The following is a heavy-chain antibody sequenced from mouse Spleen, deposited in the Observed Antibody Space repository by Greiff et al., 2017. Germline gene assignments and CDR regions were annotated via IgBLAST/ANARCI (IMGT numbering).Heavy chain of an antibody. V-gene: IGHV1-82*01. D-gene: IGHD1-1*01. CDR3: AREGAYYDGSSYGYWYFDV. CDR1: GYAFSSSW. CDR2: IYPGDGDT. J-gene: IGHJ1*01. Sequence: VKLMESGPELVKPGASVKISCKASGYAFSSSWMNWVKQRPGKGLEWIGRIYPGDGDTNYNGKFKGKATLTADKSSSTAYMQLSSLTSEDSAVYFCAREGAYYDGSSYGYWYFDVWGAGTTVTVSS.